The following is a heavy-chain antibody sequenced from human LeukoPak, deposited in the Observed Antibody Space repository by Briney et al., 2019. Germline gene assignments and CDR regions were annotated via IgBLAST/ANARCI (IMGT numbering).Heavy chain of an antibody. CDR2: INPSGGST. D-gene: IGHD5-18*01. Sequence: GASVKVSCKASGYTFTSYYMHWVRQAPGQGLEWMGIINPSGGSTSYAQKFQGRVTMTRGTSTSTVYMELSSLRSEDTAVYYRARMLGSIDLVDTAMGALYYYYYGMDVWGQGTTVTVSS. CDR3: ARMLGSIDLVDTAMGALYYYYYGMDV. CDR1: GYTFTSYY. J-gene: IGHJ6*02. V-gene: IGHV1-46*01.